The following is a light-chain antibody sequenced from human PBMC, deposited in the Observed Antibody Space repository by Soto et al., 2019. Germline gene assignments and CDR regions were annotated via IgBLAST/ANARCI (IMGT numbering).Light chain of an antibody. CDR2: NNN. V-gene: IGLV1-47*02. J-gene: IGLJ3*02. CDR1: SSNIGSTY. CDR3: AAWDDSLSGGV. Sequence: QSVLTQPPSASGTPGQRVTISCSGSSSNIGSTYVYWYQQFPGTAPKLLIYNNNERPSGVPDRLSGSKSGTSASLAISGLRSEDEADYYCAAWDDSLSGGVFGGGTKLTVL.